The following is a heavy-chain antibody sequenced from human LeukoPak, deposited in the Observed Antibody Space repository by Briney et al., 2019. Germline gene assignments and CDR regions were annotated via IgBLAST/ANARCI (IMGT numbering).Heavy chain of an antibody. V-gene: IGHV4-61*02. CDR1: GDSISSGSYY. CDR3: ARVVQERITIFGDYYYYYMDV. J-gene: IGHJ6*03. D-gene: IGHD3-3*01. CDR2: IYTSGST. Sequence: PSETLSLTCTVSGDSISSGSYYWSWIRQPAGKGLEWIGRIYTSGSTNYNPSLKSRVTISVDTSKNQFSLKLNSVTAADTAVYYCARVVQERITIFGDYYYYYMDVWGEGTTVTVSS.